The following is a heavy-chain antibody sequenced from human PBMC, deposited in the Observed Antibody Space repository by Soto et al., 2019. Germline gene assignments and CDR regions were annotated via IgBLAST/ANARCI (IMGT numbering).Heavy chain of an antibody. Sequence: ETLSLTCAVYGGSFSGHSWTWIRQSPGKGLEWIGDINHSGRVNYSPSLKSRVTISLDTSKNQFSLTLSAATAADTAMYYCSTRAYDTNGYYRFDPWGQGTLVTVSS. CDR2: INHSGRV. J-gene: IGHJ5*01. D-gene: IGHD3-22*01. V-gene: IGHV4-34*01. CDR3: STRAYDTNGYYRFDP. CDR1: GGSFSGHS.